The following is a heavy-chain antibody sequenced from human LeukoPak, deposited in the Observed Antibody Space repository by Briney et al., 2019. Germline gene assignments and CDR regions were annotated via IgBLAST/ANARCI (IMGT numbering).Heavy chain of an antibody. J-gene: IGHJ4*02. CDR2: IVVGSGNT. Sequence: GASVKVSCKASGYTFTNNYIHWVRQARGQRLEWIGWIVVGSGNTNYAQKFQERITITRDMSTSRAYMELSSLRSEDTAVYYCAAVQVGANYYFDYWGQGTLVTVSS. CDR3: AAVQVGANYYFDY. D-gene: IGHD1-26*01. CDR1: GYTFTNNY. V-gene: IGHV1-58*02.